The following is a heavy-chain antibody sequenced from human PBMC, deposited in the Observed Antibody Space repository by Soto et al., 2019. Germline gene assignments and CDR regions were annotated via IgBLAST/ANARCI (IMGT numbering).Heavy chain of an antibody. CDR2: INPNSGGT. V-gene: IGHV1-2*02. J-gene: IGHJ4*02. D-gene: IGHD3-3*01. CDR3: ARDLVRGYDFWSGYSTLDY. Sequence: VKVSCKASGYTFTGYYMHWVRQAPGQGLEWMGWINPNSGGTNYAQKFQGRVTMTRDTSISTAYMELSRLRSDDTAVYYCARDLVRGYDFWSGYSTLDYWGQGTLVTVSS. CDR1: GYTFTGYY.